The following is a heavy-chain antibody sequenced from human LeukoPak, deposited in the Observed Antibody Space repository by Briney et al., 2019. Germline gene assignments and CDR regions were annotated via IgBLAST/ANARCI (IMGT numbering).Heavy chain of an antibody. CDR3: AKVSRYCSGGSCYYHPFDY. Sequence: PGGSLRLSCSASGFTFSSYTMHWVRQAPGKGLEYVSAITNNGDSTYYADSVKGRFTISRDNSKNTLYLQMNSLRAEDTAVYYCAKVSRYCSGGSCYYHPFDYWGQGTLVTVSS. J-gene: IGHJ4*02. CDR1: GFTFSSYT. V-gene: IGHV3-64*04. D-gene: IGHD2-15*01. CDR2: ITNNGDST.